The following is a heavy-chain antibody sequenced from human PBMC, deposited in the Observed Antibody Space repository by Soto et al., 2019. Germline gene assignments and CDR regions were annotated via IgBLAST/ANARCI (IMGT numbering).Heavy chain of an antibody. CDR1: GYTFTSYA. D-gene: IGHD2-2*01. Sequence: ASVKVSCKASGYTFTSYAMHWVRQAPGQGLEWMGWINAGNGNTKYSQKFQGRVTTTRDTSASTAYMELSSLRSEDTAVYYCASSHALYYYDGTDVWGQGTTVTGS. J-gene: IGHJ6*02. CDR2: INAGNGNT. CDR3: ASSHALYYYDGTDV. V-gene: IGHV1-3*01.